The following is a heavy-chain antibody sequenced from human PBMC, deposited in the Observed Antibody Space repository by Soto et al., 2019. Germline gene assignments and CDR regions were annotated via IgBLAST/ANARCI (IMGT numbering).Heavy chain of an antibody. CDR2: ISSSSSYI. Sequence: GGSLRLSCAASGFTFSSYNMNWVRQAPGKGLEWVSSISSSSSYIYYADSVKGRFTISRDNAKNSLYLQMNSLRAEDTAVYYCARPRYSGCINEQWPTGSWGCGMDVWGQGTTVTVSS. D-gene: IGHD5-12*01. J-gene: IGHJ6*02. CDR1: GFTFSSYN. V-gene: IGHV3-21*01. CDR3: ARPRYSGCINEQWPTGSWGCGMDV.